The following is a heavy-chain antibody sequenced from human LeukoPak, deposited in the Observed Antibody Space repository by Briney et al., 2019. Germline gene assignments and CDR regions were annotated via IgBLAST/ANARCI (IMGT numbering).Heavy chain of an antibody. CDR3: ARDAGATTFWTHFDY. V-gene: IGHV1-69*05. CDR1: GGTFSSYA. Sequence: GSSVKVSCKASGGTFSSYAISWVRQAPGQGLEWMGGIIPIFGTANYAQKFQGRVTTTTDESTSTAYMELSSLRSEDTAVYYCARDAGATTFWTHFDYWGQGTLVTVSS. D-gene: IGHD1-26*01. CDR2: IIPIFGTA. J-gene: IGHJ4*02.